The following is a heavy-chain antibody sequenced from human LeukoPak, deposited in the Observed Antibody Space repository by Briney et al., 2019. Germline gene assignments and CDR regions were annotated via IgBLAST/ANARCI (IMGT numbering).Heavy chain of an antibody. V-gene: IGHV5-51*01. CDR1: GYSFTNYG. Sequence: GESLKISCKVSGYSFTNYGIGWVRQMPGKGLEWMGIIYPFDSESRYSPSFRGQVTISADKSITTAYLQWSGLKASDTAMYYCARPNWARRYFDYWGQGTLVTVSS. D-gene: IGHD7-27*01. J-gene: IGHJ4*02. CDR3: ARPNWARRYFDY. CDR2: IYPFDSES.